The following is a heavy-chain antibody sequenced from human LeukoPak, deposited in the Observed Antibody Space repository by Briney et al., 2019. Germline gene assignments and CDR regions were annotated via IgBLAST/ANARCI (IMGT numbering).Heavy chain of an antibody. CDR2: IYCSGST. J-gene: IGHJ5*02. Sequence: SETLSLTCTVSGGSISSGGDYWSWIRQHPGKGLEWIGYIYCSGSTYYNPSLKSRVTISVDTSKNQFSLKLSSVTAADTAVYYCASGHHSNWFDPWGQGTLVTVSS. D-gene: IGHD1-14*01. V-gene: IGHV4-31*03. CDR1: GGSISSGGDY. CDR3: ASGHHSNWFDP.